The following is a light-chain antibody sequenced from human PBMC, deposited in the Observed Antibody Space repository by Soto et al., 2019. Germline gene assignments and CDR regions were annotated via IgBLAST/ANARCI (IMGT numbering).Light chain of an antibody. CDR2: GAY. CDR1: QSVSSN. V-gene: IGKV3-20*01. J-gene: IGKJ2*01. CDR3: QQYGTSPRT. Sequence: EIVMTQSPATLSVSPGERATLSCRASQSVSSNLAWYQQKPGQAPRLLIYGAYNRPTGIPDRFTGSGSGTDFTLTISRLQPEDFAVYYCQQYGTSPRTFGQGTKVDIK.